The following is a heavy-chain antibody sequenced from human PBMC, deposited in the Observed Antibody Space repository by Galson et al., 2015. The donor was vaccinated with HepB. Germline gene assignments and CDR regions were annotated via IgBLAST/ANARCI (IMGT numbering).Heavy chain of an antibody. CDR2: IYYSGST. CDR1: GGSISSYY. J-gene: IGHJ2*01. Sequence: ETLSLTCTVSGGSISSYYWSWIRQPPGKGLEWIGYIYYSGSTNYNPSLKSRVTISVDTSKNQFSLKLSSVTAADTAVYYCARAGYSSRWLYFDLWGRGTLATVSS. V-gene: IGHV4-59*01. CDR3: ARAGYSSRWLYFDL. D-gene: IGHD6-13*01.